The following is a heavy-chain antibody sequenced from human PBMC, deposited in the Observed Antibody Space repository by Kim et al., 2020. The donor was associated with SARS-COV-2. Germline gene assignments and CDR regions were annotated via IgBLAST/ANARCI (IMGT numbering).Heavy chain of an antibody. D-gene: IGHD2-15*01. Sequence: KFYADSVRGRFTISRDDSKNTLDLQMDSLRAEDTAVYYCAIKIDRTTQLDCWGQGTLVTVSS. J-gene: IGHJ4*02. CDR3: AIKIDRTTQLDC. CDR2: K. V-gene: IGHV3-30*02.